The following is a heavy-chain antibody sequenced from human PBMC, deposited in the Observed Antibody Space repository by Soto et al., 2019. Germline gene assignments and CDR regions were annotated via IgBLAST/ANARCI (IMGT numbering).Heavy chain of an antibody. CDR3: LTSIREAKSDFDY. CDR1: GFSFSGSS. J-gene: IGHJ4*02. Sequence: PGGSLRLSCAASGFSFSGSSMYWVRQASGKGLEWVGRIRSKAYSYATAYGASLKGRFSIFRDDTKNTSYLQINSLKSEDTAVYYCLTSIREAKSDFDYWGQGTLLTVSS. D-gene: IGHD5-12*01. V-gene: IGHV3-73*01. CDR2: IRSKAYSYAT.